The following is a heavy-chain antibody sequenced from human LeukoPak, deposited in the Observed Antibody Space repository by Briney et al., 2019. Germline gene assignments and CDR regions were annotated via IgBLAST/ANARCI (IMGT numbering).Heavy chain of an antibody. CDR1: GFTFSSFA. CDR2: ISYDGSNK. J-gene: IGHJ3*02. V-gene: IGHV3-30-3*01. Sequence: GRSLRLSCEASGFTFSSFAMHWVRQGPGKGLEWVALISYDGSNKYFADSVKGRFTISRDNSKNTLYLQMNSLRAEDTAIYYCARENRPVYDSGWYGGPFDIWGQGTMVTVSS. D-gene: IGHD6-19*01. CDR3: ARENRPVYDSGWYGGPFDI.